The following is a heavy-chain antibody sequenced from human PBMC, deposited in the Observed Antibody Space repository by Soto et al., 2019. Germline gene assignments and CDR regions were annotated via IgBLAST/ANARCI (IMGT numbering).Heavy chain of an antibody. CDR1: GGSISSSNYY. CDR3: MRHPTHLSGDD. CDR2: IYYSGST. V-gene: IGHV4-39*01. Sequence: LSLTCTVSGGSISSSNYYWAWIRQSPGKGLEWIATIYYSGSTYYSPSLKSRVTISADTSKNQFSLKLSSVTAADTAIYYCMRHPTHLSGDDWAQGTTVTLSS. D-gene: IGHD1-26*01. J-gene: IGHJ6*02.